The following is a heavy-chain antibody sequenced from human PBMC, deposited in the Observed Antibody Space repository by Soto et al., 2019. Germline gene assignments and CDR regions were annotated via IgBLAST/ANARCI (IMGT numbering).Heavy chain of an antibody. Sequence: GGSLRLSCSASGFTFSSYAMHWVRQAPGKGLEYVSAISSNGGSTYYADSVKGRFTISRENSKNTLYLQMSSLRAEDTAVYYCVKDRIAAAMYILNWFDPWGQGTLVTVSS. CDR1: GFTFSSYA. V-gene: IGHV3-64D*08. CDR3: VKDRIAAAMYILNWFDP. CDR2: ISSNGGST. D-gene: IGHD6-13*01. J-gene: IGHJ5*02.